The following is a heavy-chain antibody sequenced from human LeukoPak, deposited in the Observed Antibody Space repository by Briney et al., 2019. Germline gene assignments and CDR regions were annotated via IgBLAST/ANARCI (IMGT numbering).Heavy chain of an antibody. J-gene: IGHJ4*02. CDR1: GFTFSDYG. CDR3: ARGVDYYENSGTIDY. D-gene: IGHD3-22*01. CDR2: IWYDGSNK. Sequence: GGSLRLSCTASGFTFSDYGMHWVRQPPGKGLEWVAIIWYDGSNKTYEDSVKGRFTISRDNSKDTLYLQMNSLRAEDTAVYYCARGVDYYENSGTIDYWGQGTLVTVSS. V-gene: IGHV3-33*01.